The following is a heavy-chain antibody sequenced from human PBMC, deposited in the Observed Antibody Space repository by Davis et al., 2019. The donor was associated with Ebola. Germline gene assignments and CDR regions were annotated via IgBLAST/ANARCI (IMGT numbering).Heavy chain of an antibody. CDR2: IKSDGRTI. D-gene: IGHD3-10*01. V-gene: IGHV3-74*01. Sequence: GESLKISCAASGFTFSRYWKHWVRQAPGKGLVWISRIKSDGRTISYADSVKGRFTISRDNAKNTLFLQMNSLRAEDTAVYYCARDGENYSDLDYWGQGTLVTVSS. J-gene: IGHJ4*02. CDR1: GFTFSRYW. CDR3: ARDGENYSDLDY.